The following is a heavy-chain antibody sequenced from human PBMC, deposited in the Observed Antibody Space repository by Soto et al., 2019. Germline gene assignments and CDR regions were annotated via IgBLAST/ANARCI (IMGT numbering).Heavy chain of an antibody. CDR2: MSGSGYNT. D-gene: IGHD3-9*01. CDR1: AFSFSNYA. Sequence: EVQLLESGGGLVQPGGSLRLSCAASAFSFSNYAMSWVRQAPGKGLEWVSTMSGSGYNTYYADSVKGRFAISRDNSKNTLYLQMNSLTAEDTAVYYCAKGGATYGLLTHDYWGQGTLVTVSS. CDR3: AKGGATYGLLTHDY. V-gene: IGHV3-23*01. J-gene: IGHJ4*02.